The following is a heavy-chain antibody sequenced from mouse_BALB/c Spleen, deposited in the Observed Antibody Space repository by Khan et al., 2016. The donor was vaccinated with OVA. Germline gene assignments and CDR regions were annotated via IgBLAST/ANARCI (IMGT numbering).Heavy chain of an antibody. J-gene: IGHJ1*01. CDR3: ARRAYYGNWYFDV. Sequence: VQLQQSGPGLVKPSQSLSLTCTVTGYSITSDYAWNWIRQFPGNKLEWMGYISYSGSTSYNPSLKSRISITRDTSKNQFFLQLNFVTSEDTATYYCARRAYYGNWYFDVWGAGTTVTVSS. CDR2: ISYSGST. V-gene: IGHV3-2*02. D-gene: IGHD2-1*01. CDR1: GYSITSDYA.